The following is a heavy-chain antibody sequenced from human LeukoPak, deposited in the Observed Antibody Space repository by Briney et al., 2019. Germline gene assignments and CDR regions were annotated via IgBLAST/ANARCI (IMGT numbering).Heavy chain of an antibody. D-gene: IGHD4/OR15-4a*01. Sequence: GGSLRLSCSASGFSFSDSYMSWFRLSPEKGLEWIAYITSSGTTTEYADSVKGRFTISRVNARNSLYLQMNSLRPEDTAVYYCGRDPDYGDPYWGQGTLVTVSS. CDR3: GRDPDYGDPY. CDR2: ITSSGTTT. CDR1: GFSFSDSY. J-gene: IGHJ4*02. V-gene: IGHV3-11*01.